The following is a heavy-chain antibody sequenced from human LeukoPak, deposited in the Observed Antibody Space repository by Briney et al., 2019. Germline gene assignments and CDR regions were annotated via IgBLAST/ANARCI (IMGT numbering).Heavy chain of an antibody. CDR1: GGTFTTYA. Sequence: SVNVSCKASGGTFTTYAISWVRQAPGQELEGMGGISPIFGTANYAQKCQGRVTITADKSPSSPYLELSSLRSEDTAVYYCARGPTDAYGDFRFDYWGQGTLVTVSS. CDR2: ISPIFGTA. CDR3: ARGPTDAYGDFRFDY. D-gene: IGHD4-17*01. V-gene: IGHV1-69*06. J-gene: IGHJ4*02.